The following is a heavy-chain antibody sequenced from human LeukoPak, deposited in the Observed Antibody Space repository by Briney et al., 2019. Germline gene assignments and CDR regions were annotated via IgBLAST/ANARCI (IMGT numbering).Heavy chain of an antibody. CDR2: IYHSGST. CDR3: ARAERYWYFDL. J-gene: IGHJ2*01. Sequence: PSETLSLTCTVSGYSISSGYYWGWIRQPPGKGLEWIGSIYHSGSTYYNPSLESRVTISVDRSKNQFSLNLSSVTAADTAVYYCARAERYWYFDLWGRGTLVTVSS. CDR1: GYSISSGYY. V-gene: IGHV4-38-2*02.